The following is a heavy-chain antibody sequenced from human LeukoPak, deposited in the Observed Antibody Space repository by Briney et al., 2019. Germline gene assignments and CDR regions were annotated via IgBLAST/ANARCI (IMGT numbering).Heavy chain of an antibody. V-gene: IGHV3-23*01. J-gene: IGHJ4*02. D-gene: IGHD3-3*01. CDR1: GFPFSTYA. Sequence: GGSLRLSCAASGFPFSTYAMGWVRQAPGKGLEWVSGITASDSSTYYADSVRGRFTISRDNSKNTLYLQMNSLRADDTAVYYCAKDRKGSRYYDFWGGQGTLVTVSS. CDR2: ITASDSST. CDR3: AKDRKGSRYYDFW.